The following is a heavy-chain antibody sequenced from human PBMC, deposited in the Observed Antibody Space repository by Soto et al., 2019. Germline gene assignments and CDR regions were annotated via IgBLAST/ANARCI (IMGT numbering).Heavy chain of an antibody. CDR3: AKGLDSSGYYHYFDY. CDR2: ISGSGGST. J-gene: IGHJ4*02. CDR1: GFTFSSYA. Sequence: HPGGSLRLSCAASGFTFSSYAMSWVRQAPGKGLEWVSAISGSGGSTYYADSVKGRFTISRDNSKNTLYLQMNSLRAEDTAVYYCAKGLDSSGYYHYFDYWGQGTLVTVSS. V-gene: IGHV3-23*01. D-gene: IGHD3-22*01.